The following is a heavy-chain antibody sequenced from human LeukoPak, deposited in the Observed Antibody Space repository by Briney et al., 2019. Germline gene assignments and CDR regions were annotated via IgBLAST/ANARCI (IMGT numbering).Heavy chain of an antibody. CDR3: ARGSYYGSGIEDY. V-gene: IGHV4-59*01. Sequence: KASETLSLTCTVSGGSISSYYWSWIRQPPGKGLEWIGYIYYSASTKYNPSLKSRVTISVDTSKNQFSLKLSSVTAADTAMYYCARGSYYGSGIEDYWGQGTLVTVSS. J-gene: IGHJ4*02. D-gene: IGHD3-10*01. CDR1: GGSISSYY. CDR2: IYYSAST.